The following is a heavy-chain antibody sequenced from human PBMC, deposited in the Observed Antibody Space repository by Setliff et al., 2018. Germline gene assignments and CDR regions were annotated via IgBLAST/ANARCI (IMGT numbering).Heavy chain of an antibody. V-gene: IGHV1-69*06. CDR2: IIPIFGTA. D-gene: IGHD3-10*01. Sequence: GASVKVSCKASGYTFTTYGISWVRQAPGQGLEWMGRIIPIFGTANYAQKFQGRVTITADKSTSTAYMELRSLRSDGTAVYYCARDPGWFGELLGYFDYWGQGTLVTVSS. J-gene: IGHJ4*02. CDR3: ARDPGWFGELLGYFDY. CDR1: GYTFTTYG.